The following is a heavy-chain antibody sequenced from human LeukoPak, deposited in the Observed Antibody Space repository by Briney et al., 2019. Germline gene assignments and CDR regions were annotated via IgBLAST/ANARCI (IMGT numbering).Heavy chain of an antibody. D-gene: IGHD3-16*01. CDR2: IRYDGSNK. Sequence: GGSLRLSCAASGFTFSSYGMHWVRQAPGKGLEWVAFIRYDGSNKYYADSVKGRFTISRDNSKNTLYLQMNSLRPEDTAVYYCAKAPPWGAMFNSYFDYWGQGTLVTVSS. CDR3: AKAPPWGAMFNSYFDY. V-gene: IGHV3-30*02. J-gene: IGHJ4*02. CDR1: GFTFSSYG.